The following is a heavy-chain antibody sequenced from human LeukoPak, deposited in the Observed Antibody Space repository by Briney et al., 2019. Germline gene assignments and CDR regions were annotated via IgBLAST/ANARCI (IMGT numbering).Heavy chain of an antibody. V-gene: IGHV1-46*01. Sequence: ASVKVSCKASGYTFTSYYMHWVRQAPGQGLEWMGIINPSGGSTSYAQKFQGGVTMTRDTSTSTVYMELSSLRSEDTAVYYCARAGITIFGVVIVYGMDVWGQGTTVTVSS. CDR1: GYTFTSYY. CDR3: ARAGITIFGVVIVYGMDV. D-gene: IGHD3-3*01. J-gene: IGHJ6*02. CDR2: INPSGGST.